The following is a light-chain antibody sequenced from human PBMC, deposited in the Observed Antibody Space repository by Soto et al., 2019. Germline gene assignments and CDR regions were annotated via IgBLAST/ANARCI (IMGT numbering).Light chain of an antibody. J-gene: IGKJ4*01. Sequence: EIVLTQSPATLSLSPGVGATLSCRARQSVSSYLAWYQQKAGQAPRLLIYDASKRATGIPARFSGSGSGTDFTLTISSLDPEDFAVYYCQQRSGWPTTFGGGTKVQIK. V-gene: IGKV3-11*01. CDR1: QSVSSY. CDR3: QQRSGWPTT. CDR2: DAS.